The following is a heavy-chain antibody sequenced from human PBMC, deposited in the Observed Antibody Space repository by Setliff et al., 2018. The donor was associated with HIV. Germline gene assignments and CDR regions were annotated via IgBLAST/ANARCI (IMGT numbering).Heavy chain of an antibody. CDR2: INVGNGDT. D-gene: IGHD3-10*01. Sequence: ASVKVSCKASGYTFTTYSLHWVRQAPGQSLEWMGWINVGNGDTKYSQDLQGRITTTRDTSANTAYMELSRLRSDDTAVYFCARGALLAVFDFDHWGHGTLVTVSS. CDR3: ARGALLAVFDFDH. CDR1: GYTFTTYS. J-gene: IGHJ4*01. V-gene: IGHV1-3*01.